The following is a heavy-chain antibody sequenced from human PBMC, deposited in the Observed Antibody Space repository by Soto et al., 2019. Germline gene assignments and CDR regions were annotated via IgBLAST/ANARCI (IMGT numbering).Heavy chain of an antibody. D-gene: IGHD1-26*01. Sequence: EVQLVESGGGLVKPGGSLRLSCAASGFTFSSYSMNWVRQAPGKGLEWVSSISSSSSYIYYADSVKGRFTISRDNAKNSLYRQMNSLRAEDTAVYYCARDIGGSDYFDYWGQGTLVTVSS. CDR2: ISSSSSYI. CDR3: ARDIGGSDYFDY. J-gene: IGHJ4*02. V-gene: IGHV3-21*01. CDR1: GFTFSSYS.